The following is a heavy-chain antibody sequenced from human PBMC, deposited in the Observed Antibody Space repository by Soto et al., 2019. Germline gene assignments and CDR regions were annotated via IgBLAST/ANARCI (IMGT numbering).Heavy chain of an antibody. J-gene: IGHJ6*03. CDR1: GYTFTSYG. CDR2: ISAYNGNT. Sequence: ASVKVSCKASGYTFTSYGISWVRQAPGQGLEWMGWISAYNGNTNYAQKLQGRVTMTTDTSTSAAYMELRSLRSDDTAVYYCARDYYGSGSYYMSYYYYMEVRGKGTTVTVPS. CDR3: ARDYYGSGSYYMSYYYYMEV. D-gene: IGHD3-10*01. V-gene: IGHV1-18*01.